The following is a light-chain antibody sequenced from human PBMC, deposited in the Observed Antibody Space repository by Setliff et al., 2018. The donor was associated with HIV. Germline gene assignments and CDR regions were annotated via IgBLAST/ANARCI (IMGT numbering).Light chain of an antibody. CDR1: QSIMSSS. V-gene: IGKV3-11*01. CDR3: QQRSNWPLKSS. J-gene: IGKJ1*01. CDR2: DAS. Sequence: EIVLTQSPATLSLSPGERATLSCRASQSIMSSSFAWYQQKPDQAPRLLIYDASNRATDIPARFVGSGFGTDFTLTINSLEPEDFAVYYCQQRSNWPLKSSVGPGTKVEIK.